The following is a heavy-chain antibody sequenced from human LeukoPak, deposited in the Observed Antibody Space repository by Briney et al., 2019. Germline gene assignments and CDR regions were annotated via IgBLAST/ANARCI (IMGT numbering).Heavy chain of an antibody. CDR3: ARVKAYSGYDNNYDY. V-gene: IGHV1-18*01. D-gene: IGHD5-12*01. CDR1: GYTFTSYG. Sequence: GASVKVSCKASGYTFTSYGISWVRQAPGQGLEWMGWISAYNGNTNYAQKLQGRVTMTTDTSTSTAYMELRSLRSDDTAVYYCARVKAYSGYDNNYDYWGQGTLVTVSS. J-gene: IGHJ4*02. CDR2: ISAYNGNT.